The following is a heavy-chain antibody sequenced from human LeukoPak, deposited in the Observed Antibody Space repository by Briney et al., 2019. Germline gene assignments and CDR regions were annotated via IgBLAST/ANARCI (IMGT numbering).Heavy chain of an antibody. V-gene: IGHV1-2*02. CDR1: GYTFSDYY. D-gene: IGHD3-3*01. J-gene: IGHJ4*02. CDR2: MNPNSGGT. CDR3: ARGGRSGYSGAGY. Sequence: ASVKVSCKASGYTFSDYYIHWVRQAPGQVLEWMGWMNPNSGGTNYAQKFQGRVTMTRDTTISTAYMDLSSLKSDDTAVYYCARGGRSGYSGAGYWGQGTLVTVSS.